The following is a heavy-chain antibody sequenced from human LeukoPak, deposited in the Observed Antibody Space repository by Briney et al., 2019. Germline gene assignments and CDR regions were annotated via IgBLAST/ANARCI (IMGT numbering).Heavy chain of an antibody. V-gene: IGHV3-33*01. J-gene: IGHJ6*02. CDR3: ARDSMEQQWPVPLYYYYGMDV. Sequence: GGSLRLSCAASGFTFSSYGMHWVRQAPGKGLEWVAVIWYDGSNKYYADSVKGRFTISRDNSKNTLYLQMNSLRAEDTAVYYCARDSMEQQWPVPLYYYYGMDVWGQGTTVTVSS. D-gene: IGHD6-19*01. CDR2: IWYDGSNK. CDR1: GFTFSSYG.